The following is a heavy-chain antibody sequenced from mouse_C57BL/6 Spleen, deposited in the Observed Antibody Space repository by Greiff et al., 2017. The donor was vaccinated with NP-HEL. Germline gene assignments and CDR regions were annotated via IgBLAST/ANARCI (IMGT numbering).Heavy chain of an antibody. V-gene: IGHV1-50*01. Sequence: QVQLQQPGAELVKPGASVKLSCKASGYTFTSYWMQWVKQRPGQGLEWIGEVDPSDSYTNYNQKFKGKATLTVDTSSSTAYMQLSSLTSEDSAVYYCARGKQTGTNWYFDVWGTGTTVTVSS. D-gene: IGHD4-1*01. J-gene: IGHJ1*03. CDR2: VDPSDSYT. CDR3: ARGKQTGTNWYFDV. CDR1: GYTFTSYW.